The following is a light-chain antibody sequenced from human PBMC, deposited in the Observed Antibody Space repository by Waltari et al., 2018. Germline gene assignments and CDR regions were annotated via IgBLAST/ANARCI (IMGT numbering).Light chain of an antibody. CDR3: ATWDDSLKGWV. V-gene: IGLV1-44*01. J-gene: IGLJ3*02. CDR1: SSNIGSNT. Sequence: QSVLTQPPSASGTPGQRVTISCSGSSSNIGSNTVNWHQQLPGTAPKLLIYRNEQRPSGVPDRFSGSRSGTSASLALRGLHSEDEADYYCATWDDSLKGWVFGGGTKLTVL. CDR2: RNE.